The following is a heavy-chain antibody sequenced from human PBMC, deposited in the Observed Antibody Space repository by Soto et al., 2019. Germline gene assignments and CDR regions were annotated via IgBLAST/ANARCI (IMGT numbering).Heavy chain of an antibody. CDR2: ISSSSSTI. D-gene: IGHD1-26*01. J-gene: IGHJ4*02. Sequence: EVQLVESGGGLVQPGGSLRLSCAASGFTFSSYSMNWVRQAPGKGLEWVSYISSSSSTIYYADSVKGRFTISRDNAKNSLYLQMNSLRDEDTAVYYCACSGSYFSVPAEDYFDYWGQGTLVTVSS. CDR3: ACSGSYFSVPAEDYFDY. V-gene: IGHV3-48*02. CDR1: GFTFSSYS.